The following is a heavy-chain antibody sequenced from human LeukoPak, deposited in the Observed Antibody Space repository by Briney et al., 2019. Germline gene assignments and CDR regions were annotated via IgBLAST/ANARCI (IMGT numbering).Heavy chain of an antibody. Sequence: GGSLRLSCAASGFTFRNAWMSWVRQAPRKGLEWVGRIKSKTDGGTTDYAAPVKGRFTISRDDSKNTLYLQMNSLKTEDTAVYYCTTDQHIAAPMDVWGKGTTVTVSS. CDR1: GFTFRNAW. V-gene: IGHV3-15*01. D-gene: IGHD6-6*01. CDR2: IKSKTDGGTT. CDR3: TTDQHIAAPMDV. J-gene: IGHJ6*03.